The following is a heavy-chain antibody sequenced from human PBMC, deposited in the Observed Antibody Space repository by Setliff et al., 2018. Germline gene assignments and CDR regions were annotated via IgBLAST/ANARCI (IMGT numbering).Heavy chain of an antibody. CDR1: GSTVISNS. Sequence: QPGGSLRLSCAASGSTVISNSISWVRQAPGKGPEWVSVIHRGVSHYADSVTGRFTISRDNSKNTLYLQMSSLRAEDTAVYYCARGGVTNHYDSSGIPDAFDIWGQGTMVTVSS. J-gene: IGHJ3*02. V-gene: IGHV3-66*01. CDR2: IHRGVS. CDR3: ARGGVTNHYDSSGIPDAFDI. D-gene: IGHD3-22*01.